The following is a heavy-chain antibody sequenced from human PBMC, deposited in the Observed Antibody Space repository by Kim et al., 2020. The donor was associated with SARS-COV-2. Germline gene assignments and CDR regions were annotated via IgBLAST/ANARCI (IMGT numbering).Heavy chain of an antibody. V-gene: IGHV3-21*01. CDR3: ASQYYDILTGYWESFGY. CDR1: GFTFSSYS. J-gene: IGHJ4*02. CDR2: ISSSSSYI. D-gene: IGHD3-9*01. Sequence: GGSLRLSCAASGFTFSSYSMNGVRQAPGKGLEWVSSISSSSSYIYYADSVKGRFTISRDNAKNSLYLQMNSLRAEDTAVYYCASQYYDILTGYWESFGYWGQGTLVTVSS.